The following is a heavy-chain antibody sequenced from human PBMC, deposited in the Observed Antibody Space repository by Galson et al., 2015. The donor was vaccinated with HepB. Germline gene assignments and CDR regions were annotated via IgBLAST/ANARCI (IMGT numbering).Heavy chain of an antibody. Sequence: SLRLSCAASGFTFSSYGMHWVRQAPGKGLEWVAVISYDGSNKYYADSVKGRFTISRDNSKNTLYLQMNSLRAEDTAVYYCAKNSKVQSSSWYRDYFDYWGQGTLVTVSS. J-gene: IGHJ4*02. V-gene: IGHV3-30*18. CDR3: AKNSKVQSSSWYRDYFDY. D-gene: IGHD6-13*01. CDR2: ISYDGSNK. CDR1: GFTFSSYG.